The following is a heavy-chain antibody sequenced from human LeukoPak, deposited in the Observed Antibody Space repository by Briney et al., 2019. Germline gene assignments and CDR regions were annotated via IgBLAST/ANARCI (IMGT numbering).Heavy chain of an antibody. J-gene: IGHJ4*02. D-gene: IGHD6-19*01. CDR1: AFTFSSYW. CDR3: ARERYSSAWYEE. Sequence: HTGGSLRLSCTASAFTFSSYWMHWVRQAPGKVLVWVSHINSGGSSTTYADSVNGRLIIYRDNAKKTQYLQMNSLSAEGAAVYYCARERYSSAWYEEWGKGTLVTVSS. V-gene: IGHV3-74*01. CDR2: INSGGSST.